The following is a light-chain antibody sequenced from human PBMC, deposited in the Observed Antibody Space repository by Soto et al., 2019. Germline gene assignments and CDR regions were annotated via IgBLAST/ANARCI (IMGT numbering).Light chain of an antibody. Sequence: EIVLTQSLATLSLSPGERATLSCRASQSVSSYLGWYQQRPGQAPRLLIYDASKRATGSPARFSGSGSGADFTLTISSLEPEDFAVYYCQQRSNWPLTFGGGTRWIS. CDR3: QQRSNWPLT. CDR1: QSVSSY. V-gene: IGKV3-11*01. J-gene: IGKJ4*01. CDR2: DAS.